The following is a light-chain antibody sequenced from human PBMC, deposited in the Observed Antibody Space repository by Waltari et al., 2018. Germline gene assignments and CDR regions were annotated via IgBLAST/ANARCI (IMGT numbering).Light chain of an antibody. CDR3: QNHERLPAT. V-gene: IGKV3-20*01. J-gene: IGKJ1*01. Sequence: EIVLTQSPGTLSLSPGERATLSCRASQSVSKYLAWYQQRPGQAPRLLIYAASTRATGIPDRFSGSGSGTDFSLTISRLEPEDFPVYYCQNHERLPATFGQGTKVEIK. CDR2: AAS. CDR1: QSVSKY.